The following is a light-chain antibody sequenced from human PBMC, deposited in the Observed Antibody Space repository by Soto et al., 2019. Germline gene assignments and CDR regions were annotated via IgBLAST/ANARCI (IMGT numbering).Light chain of an antibody. Sequence: QSVLTQPPSASGTPGQRVTISCSGSSSNIGSNYVYWYQQLPGTAPKLLIYRNNQRPSGVPDRFSGSKSGTSASLAISGHRSEDEADYYCAAWDDSLSGYAVFGGGTQLTVL. CDR3: AAWDDSLSGYAV. CDR2: RNN. V-gene: IGLV1-47*01. CDR1: SSNIGSNY. J-gene: IGLJ7*01.